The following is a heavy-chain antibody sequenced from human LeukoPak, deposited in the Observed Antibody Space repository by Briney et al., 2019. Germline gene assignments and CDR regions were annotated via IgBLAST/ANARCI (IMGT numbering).Heavy chain of an antibody. J-gene: IGHJ6*02. CDR1: GGSISSYY. Sequence: SETLSLTCTVSGGSISSYYWSWIRQPPGKGLEWIGYIYYSGSTNYNPSLKSRVTISVDTSKNQFSLKLSSVTAADTAVYYCARGDWDTAEDAGHYYHYYGMDVWGQGTTVTVSS. V-gene: IGHV4-59*01. CDR3: ARGDWDTAEDAGHYYHYYGMDV. CDR2: IYYSGST. D-gene: IGHD5-18*01.